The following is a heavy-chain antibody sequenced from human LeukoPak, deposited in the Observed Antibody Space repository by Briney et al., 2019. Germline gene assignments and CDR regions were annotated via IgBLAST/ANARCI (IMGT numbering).Heavy chain of an antibody. D-gene: IGHD2-2*01. CDR1: GFTFSSYW. Sequence: GGSLRLSCAASGFTFSSYWMSWVRQAPGKGLEWVANIKQDGSEKYYVDSVKGRFTISRDNAKNSLYLQMNSLRAEDTAVYYCAKRVVVPAANWFDPWCKGTLVTVSS. J-gene: IGHJ5*02. V-gene: IGHV3-7*01. CDR3: AKRVVVPAANWFDP. CDR2: IKQDGSEK.